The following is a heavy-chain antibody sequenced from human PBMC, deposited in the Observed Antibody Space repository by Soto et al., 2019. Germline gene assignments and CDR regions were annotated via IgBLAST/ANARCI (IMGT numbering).Heavy chain of an antibody. CDR3: AKDPPSPWTANWVDP. V-gene: IGHV3-23*01. J-gene: IGHJ5*02. Sequence: EEQVSESGGGLVQSGGSLRLSCAASGFNFNTFAMSWIRQAPGKGLEWVSHISSSGDSRDYADSVRGRFTISRDNSKNVLFLQRNSLRADDTATYYCAKDPPSPWTANWVDPWGKGTLVTVSS. D-gene: IGHD5-12*01. CDR2: ISSSGDSR. CDR1: GFNFNTFA.